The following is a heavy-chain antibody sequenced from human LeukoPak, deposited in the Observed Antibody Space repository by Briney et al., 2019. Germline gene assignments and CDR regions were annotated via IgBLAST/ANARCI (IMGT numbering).Heavy chain of an antibody. CDR1: GFTFSSYS. CDR2: ISSSSSYI. CDR3: ARAEGTDYYMDV. Sequence: GGSLRLSCAASGFTFSSYSMNWVRQAPGKGLGWVSSISSSSSYIYYADSVKGRFTISRDNAKNSLYLQMNSLRAEDTAVYYCARAEGTDYYMDVWGKGTTVTVSS. D-gene: IGHD3/OR15-3a*01. J-gene: IGHJ6*03. V-gene: IGHV3-21*01.